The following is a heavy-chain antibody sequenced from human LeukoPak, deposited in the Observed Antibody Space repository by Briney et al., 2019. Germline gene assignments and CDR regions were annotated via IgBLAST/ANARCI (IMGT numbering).Heavy chain of an antibody. CDR3: ARGIVPAAYPFDY. CDR1: GGSISSYY. J-gene: IGHJ4*02. CDR2: IYYSGST. V-gene: IGHV4-59*01. Sequence: SETLSLTCTVSGGSISSYYWSWIRQPPGKGLEWIGYIYYSGSTNYNPSLKSRVTISVDTSKNQFSLKLSSVTAADTAVYYCARGIVPAAYPFDYWGQGTLVTVSS. D-gene: IGHD2-2*01.